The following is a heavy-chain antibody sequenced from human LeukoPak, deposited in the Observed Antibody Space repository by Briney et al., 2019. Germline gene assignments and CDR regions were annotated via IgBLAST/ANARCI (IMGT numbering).Heavy chain of an antibody. V-gene: IGHV4-34*01. CDR2: INHSGST. J-gene: IGHJ5*02. Sequence: PSETLSLTCAVYGGSFSGYYWSWIRQPPGKGLEWIGEINHSGSTNYNPSLKSRVTISVDTSKNQFSLKLSSVTAADTAVYYCARGLSPLSYSVGWFDPWGQGTLVTVSS. CDR3: ARGLSPLSYSVGWFDP. CDR1: GGSFSGYY. D-gene: IGHD3-10*01.